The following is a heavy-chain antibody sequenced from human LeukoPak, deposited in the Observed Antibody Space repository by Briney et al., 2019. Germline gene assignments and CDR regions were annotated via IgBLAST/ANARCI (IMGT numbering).Heavy chain of an antibody. CDR2: INAGNGNT. V-gene: IGHV1-3*01. D-gene: IGHD6-13*01. CDR1: GYTFTSYA. CDR3: ARDKVYSTAHFDY. J-gene: IGHJ4*02. Sequence: ASVKVSCKASGYTFTSYAMHWVRQAPGQRLEWMGWINAGNGNTKYSQKFQGRVTITRDTSASTVYMELSSLRSEDTAVYYCARDKVYSTAHFDYWGQGTLVTVSS.